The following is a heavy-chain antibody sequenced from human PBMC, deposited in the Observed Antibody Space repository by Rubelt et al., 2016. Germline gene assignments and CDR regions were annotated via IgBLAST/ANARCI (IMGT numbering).Heavy chain of an antibody. CDR3: ARAPSYYYDSSGYYWGAFDI. Sequence: QVQLQESGPGLVKPSETLSLTCTVSGGSISSYYWSWIRQPPGKGLEWIGYIYYSGSTNYNPSLKSRVTISVDTSKNQFSLKLSSVTAADTAVYYCARAPSYYYDSSGYYWGAFDIWGQGTMVTVSS. V-gene: IGHV4-59*01. CDR2: IYYSGST. CDR1: GGSISSYY. D-gene: IGHD3-22*01. J-gene: IGHJ3*02.